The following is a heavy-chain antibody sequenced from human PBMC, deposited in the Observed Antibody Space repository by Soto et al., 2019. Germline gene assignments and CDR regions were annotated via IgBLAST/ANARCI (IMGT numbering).Heavy chain of an antibody. CDR3: AREGDSSGWYNGFDP. J-gene: IGHJ5*02. Sequence: EVQLVESGGGLVQPGGSLRLSCAASGFTFSSYNMNWVRQAPGKGLEWVSYFSSSSGTIYYADSVKGRFTISRDNAKNSLYLQMNSLRAEDTAVYYCAREGDSSGWYNGFDPWGQGTLVTVSS. V-gene: IGHV3-48*01. CDR1: GFTFSSYN. CDR2: FSSSSGTI. D-gene: IGHD3-22*01.